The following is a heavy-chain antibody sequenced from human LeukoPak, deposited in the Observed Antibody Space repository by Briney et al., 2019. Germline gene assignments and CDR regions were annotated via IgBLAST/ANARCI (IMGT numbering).Heavy chain of an antibody. J-gene: IGHJ6*02. V-gene: IGHV6-1*01. CDR1: GDSVSSNSAA. CDR2: TYYRSKWYN. CDR3: ARGEDSSSWPTYGMDV. Sequence: SQTLSLTCAISGDSVSSNSAAWNWIRQSPSRGLEWLGRTYYRSKWYNDYAVSVKSRITINPDTSKNQFSLQLNSVTPEDTAVYYCARGEDSSSWPTYGMDVWGQGTTVTVSS. D-gene: IGHD6-13*01.